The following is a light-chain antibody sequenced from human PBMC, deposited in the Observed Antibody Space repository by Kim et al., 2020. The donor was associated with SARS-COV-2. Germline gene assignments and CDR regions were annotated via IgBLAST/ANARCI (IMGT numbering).Light chain of an antibody. V-gene: IGLV2-14*03. J-gene: IGLJ3*02. Sequence: QSALTQPASVSGSPGQSITISCTGTSSNVCGYNYVSWYQQHPGKAPKLMIYDVGPRPSGVSDRFSGSKSGNTASLTISGLQTEDEADYYCSSYTTTTTRVFGGGTQLTVL. CDR1: SSNVCGYNY. CDR3: SSYTTTTTRV. CDR2: DVG.